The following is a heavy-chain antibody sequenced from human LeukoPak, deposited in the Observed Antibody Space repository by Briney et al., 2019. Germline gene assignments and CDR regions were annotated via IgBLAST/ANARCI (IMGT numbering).Heavy chain of an antibody. J-gene: IGHJ1*01. CDR1: GFTVGTNS. D-gene: IGHD2-21*01. CDR2: IYCGGCT. Sequence: GGSLRLSCAASGFTVGTNSMTWVRQSPGKGLEGVSVIYCGGCTYYADSVDGRFTISRDNSRNTLFLQMNSLRAEDTALYYCASAREYCGSAECYEYFQYWGQGTLVTASS. CDR3: ASAREYCGSAECYEYFQY. V-gene: IGHV3-53*01.